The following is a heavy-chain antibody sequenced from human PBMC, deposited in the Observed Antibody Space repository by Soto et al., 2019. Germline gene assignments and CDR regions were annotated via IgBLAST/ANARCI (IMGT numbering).Heavy chain of an antibody. CDR1: GFTFSSYA. V-gene: IGHV3-30-3*01. CDR2: ISYDGGNK. D-gene: IGHD6-19*01. J-gene: IGHJ4*02. Sequence: QVQLVESGGGVVQPGRSLRLSCAASGFTFSSYAMHWVRQAPGKGLEWVAVISYDGGNKYYADSVKGRFTISRDNSKNTLYLQMNSLRAEDTAVYYCARALSVIAVAGPDYWGQGTLVTVSS. CDR3: ARALSVIAVAGPDY.